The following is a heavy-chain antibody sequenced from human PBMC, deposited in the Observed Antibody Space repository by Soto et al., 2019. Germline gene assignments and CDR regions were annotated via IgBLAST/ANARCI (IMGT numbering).Heavy chain of an antibody. J-gene: IGHJ6*02. CDR1: GCTFTTYG. CDR3: TREGSAPYYYYGMDA. CDR2: INTHNGNT. V-gene: IGHV1-18*01. D-gene: IGHD3-10*01. Sequence: QVQLEQSAPEVKKPGASVKVSCKASGCTFTTYGISWVRQAPGQGLEWLGWINTHNGNTNYAQNLQGRVIMTADTSTNTAYMELRSLRSDDTAIYYCTREGSAPYYYYGMDAWGQGTTVTVSS.